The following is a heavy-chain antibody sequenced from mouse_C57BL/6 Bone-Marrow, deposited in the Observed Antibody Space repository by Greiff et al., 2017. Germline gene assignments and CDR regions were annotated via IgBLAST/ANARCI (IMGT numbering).Heavy chain of an antibody. CDR1: GYTFTDYY. V-gene: IGHV1-19*01. CDR3: ARITTVVASPWYFDV. J-gene: IGHJ1*03. CDR2: INPYNGGT. Sequence: VHVKQSGPVLVKPGASVKMSCKASGYTFTDYYMNWVKQSHGKSLEWIGVINPYNGGTSYNQKFKGKATLTVDKSSSTAYMELNSLTSEDSAVYYCARITTVVASPWYFDVWGTGTTVTVSS. D-gene: IGHD1-1*01.